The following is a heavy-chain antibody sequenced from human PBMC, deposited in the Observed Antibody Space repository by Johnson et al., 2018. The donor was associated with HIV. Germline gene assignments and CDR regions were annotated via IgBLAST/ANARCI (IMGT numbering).Heavy chain of an antibody. J-gene: IGHJ3*02. D-gene: IGHD3-10*01. V-gene: IGHV3-30-3*01. Sequence: QVQLVESGGGVVQPGRSLRLSCAASGFTFSSYAMHWVRQAPGKGLEWVAVISYDGSNKYYADSVKGRFTISRDNSKNTLYLQMNSLRAEDTAVYYCAKDRLFGSGAPPHAFDSWGQGTMVTVSS. CDR2: ISYDGSNK. CDR3: AKDRLFGSGAPPHAFDS. CDR1: GFTFSSYA.